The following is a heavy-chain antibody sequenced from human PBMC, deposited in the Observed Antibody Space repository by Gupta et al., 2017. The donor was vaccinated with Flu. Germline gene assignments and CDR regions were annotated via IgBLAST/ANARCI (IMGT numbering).Heavy chain of an antibody. Sequence: QVQLVQSGAEVKTPGYSVKVSCTASGETFSSYAIVWVRQAPGQGLEWMGGIIPLFGTANYPQNFQDRVTITADESTSTAYMELSSLRSEDTALYYCATDLRGGSFDYWGQGTLVTVSS. CDR2: IIPLFGTA. CDR3: ATDLRGGSFDY. V-gene: IGHV1-69*01. J-gene: IGHJ4*02. D-gene: IGHD3-10*01. CDR1: GETFSSYA.